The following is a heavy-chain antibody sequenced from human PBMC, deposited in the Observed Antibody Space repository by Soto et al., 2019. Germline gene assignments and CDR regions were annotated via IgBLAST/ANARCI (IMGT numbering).Heavy chain of an antibody. CDR3: ARLGYCSGGSCYVPLYYFDY. CDR1: GGSISSSSYY. V-gene: IGHV4-39*01. Sequence: QLQLQESGPGLVKPSETLSLTCTVSGGSISSSSYYWGWIRQPPGKGLEWIGSIYYSGSTYYNPSLKSRVTIAVDTSKNQSSLKLSSVTAADTAVYYCARLGYCSGGSCYVPLYYFDYWGQGTLVTVSS. CDR2: IYYSGST. J-gene: IGHJ4*02. D-gene: IGHD2-15*01.